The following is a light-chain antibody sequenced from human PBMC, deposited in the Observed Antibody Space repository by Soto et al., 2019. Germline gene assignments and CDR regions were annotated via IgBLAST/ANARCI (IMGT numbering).Light chain of an antibody. CDR3: HQYYTYPPHT. CDR2: SAS. V-gene: IGKV3-15*01. J-gene: IGKJ4*02. Sequence: GMKLSAAALSVSTGGRATLSCRASQSISSTLAWYQQICCQAPRLLIFSASATATGTPSRCSGSGSGTEITIPISFLQPDDFATHYCHQYYTYPPHTFCGGTKLDIK. CDR1: QSISST.